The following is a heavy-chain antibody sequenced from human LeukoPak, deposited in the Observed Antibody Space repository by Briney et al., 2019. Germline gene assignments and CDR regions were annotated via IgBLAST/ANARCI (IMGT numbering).Heavy chain of an antibody. CDR3: ARHMGLGYSYGYPYFDY. CDR2: IYYSGST. D-gene: IGHD5-18*01. Sequence: SETLSLTCTVSGDPISSYSNYKWSWIRQPPGKGLEWIGYIYYSGSTNYNPSLKSRVTISVDTSKNQFSLKLSSVTAADTAVYYCARHMGLGYSYGYPYFDYWGQGTLVTVSS. J-gene: IGHJ4*02. CDR1: GDPISSYSNYK. V-gene: IGHV4-59*08.